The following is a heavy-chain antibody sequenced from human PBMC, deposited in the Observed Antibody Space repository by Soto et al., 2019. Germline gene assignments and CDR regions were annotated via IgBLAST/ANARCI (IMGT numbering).Heavy chain of an antibody. V-gene: IGHV3-23*04. J-gene: IGHJ4*02. D-gene: IGHD2-21*02. CDR3: AKGGGGDHGY. CDR2: ITTTGDTT. Sequence: QLVESEGGLVQPGGSLRLSCETSGFTFTASDMSWVRQAPGKGLEWVSSITTTGDTTHYADSVRGRFTISRDNARNTVYLQIKSLGVDDQAVYYCAKGGGGDHGYWGQGTLVAVSS. CDR1: GFTFTASD.